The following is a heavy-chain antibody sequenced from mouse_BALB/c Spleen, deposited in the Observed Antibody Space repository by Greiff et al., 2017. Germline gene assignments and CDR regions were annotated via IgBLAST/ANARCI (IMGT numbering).Heavy chain of an antibody. CDR3: ATQLLGCWYFDV. Sequence: EVQLQQSGAELVKPGASVKLSCTASGFNIKDTYMHWVKQRPEQGLEWIGRIDPANGNTKYDPKFQGKATITADTSSNTAYLQLSSLTSEDTAVYYCATQLLGCWYFDVWGAGTTVTVAS. D-gene: IGHD2-12*01. V-gene: IGHV14-3*02. CDR2: IDPANGNT. CDR1: GFNIKDTY. J-gene: IGHJ1*01.